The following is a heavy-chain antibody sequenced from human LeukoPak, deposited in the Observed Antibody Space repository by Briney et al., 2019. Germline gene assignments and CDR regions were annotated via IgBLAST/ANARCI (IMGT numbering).Heavy chain of an antibody. CDR2: INVYNGDT. Sequence: GASVKVSCKASGYTFSSYGISWVRQAPGQGLEWMGWINVYNGDTKYAQNVQGRVSMTTDTSTSTAYMDLRSLRSDDTAAYYCARTRGSVHLDYWGQGTLVTVSS. CDR1: GYTFSSYG. V-gene: IGHV1-18*01. J-gene: IGHJ4*02. D-gene: IGHD1-26*01. CDR3: ARTRGSVHLDY.